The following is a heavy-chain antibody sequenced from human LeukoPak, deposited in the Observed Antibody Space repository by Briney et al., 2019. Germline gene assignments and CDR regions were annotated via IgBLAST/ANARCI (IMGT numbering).Heavy chain of an antibody. CDR1: GGSISSGGYY. CDR3: ARAPSSWGETRQYFDN. D-gene: IGHD6-13*01. Sequence: PSQPLSLTCTVSGGSISSGGYYWSWNRQPPGKRLERIGYIYYSGSTYYNPSLKSRVTISVDTPKNQFALKLSSATAVDTAVYYRARAPSSWGETRQYFDNWGQGTLVTVSS. V-gene: IGHV4-31*03. J-gene: IGHJ4*02. CDR2: IYYSGST.